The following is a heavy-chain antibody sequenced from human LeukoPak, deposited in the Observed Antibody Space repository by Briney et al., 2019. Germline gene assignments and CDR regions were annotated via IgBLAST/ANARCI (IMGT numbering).Heavy chain of an antibody. CDR3: AREAHYYDSSCYLDY. V-gene: IGHV1-2*02. J-gene: IGHJ4*02. Sequence: ASVKVSCKASGYTFTGYYMHWVRQAPGQGLEWMGWINPNSGGTNYAQKFQGRVTMTRDTSISTAYMELSRLRSDDTAVYYCAREAHYYDSSCYLDYWGQGTLVTVSS. D-gene: IGHD3-22*01. CDR1: GYTFTGYY. CDR2: INPNSGGT.